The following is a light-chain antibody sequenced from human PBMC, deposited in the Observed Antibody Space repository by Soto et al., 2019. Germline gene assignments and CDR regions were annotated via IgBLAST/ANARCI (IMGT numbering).Light chain of an antibody. Sequence: DIQMIQSPSSVSASVGDRVTVTCRASQNITTWLTWYQQTPGKAPHLLIYGASTLQRGVPSRFSGSGSGTEFTLTITSLQPEDFATYYCQQGSRFPFTFGPVT. CDR2: GAS. CDR3: QQGSRFPFT. CDR1: QNITTW. J-gene: IGKJ3*01. V-gene: IGKV1-12*01.